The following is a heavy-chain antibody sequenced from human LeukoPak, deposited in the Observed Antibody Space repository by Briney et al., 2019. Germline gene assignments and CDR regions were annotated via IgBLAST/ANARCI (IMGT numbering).Heavy chain of an antibody. D-gene: IGHD4-11*01. J-gene: IGHJ6*02. Sequence: ASVKVSCKVSGYTLTELSMHWVRQAPGKGLEWMGGFDPEDGETIYAQKFRGRVTMTEDTSTDTAYMELSSLRSGDTAVYYCATGPTVTIPAPFYYYYGMDVWGQGTTVTVSS. V-gene: IGHV1-24*01. CDR1: GYTLTELS. CDR2: FDPEDGET. CDR3: ATGPTVTIPAPFYYYYGMDV.